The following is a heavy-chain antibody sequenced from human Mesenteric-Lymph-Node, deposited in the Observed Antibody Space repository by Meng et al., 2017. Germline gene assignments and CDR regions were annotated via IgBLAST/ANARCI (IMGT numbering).Heavy chain of an antibody. J-gene: IGHJ6*01. V-gene: IGHV3-30*04. CDR3: ARGFNGDFFYYYGMDV. D-gene: IGHD4-17*01. CDR1: GFTFSSYA. Sequence: GESLKISCAASGFTFSSYAMHWVRQAPGKGLEWVAVISYDGSNKYYADSVKGRFTISRDNSKNTLYLQMNSLGVEDTATYFCARGFNGDFFYYYGMDVWGQGTTVTGSS. CDR2: ISYDGSNK.